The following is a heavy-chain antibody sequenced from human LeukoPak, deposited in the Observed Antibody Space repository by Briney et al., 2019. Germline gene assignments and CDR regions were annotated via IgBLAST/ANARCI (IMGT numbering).Heavy chain of an antibody. V-gene: IGHV4-30-2*01. CDR2: IYHSGST. J-gene: IGHJ5*02. CDR3: AGTVWFGELYWFDP. D-gene: IGHD3-10*01. Sequence: SETLSLTCTVSGGSISSGGYYWSWIRQPPGKGLEWIGYIYHSGSTYYNPSLKSRVTISVDRSKNQFSPKVNSVTAADTAVYFCAGTVWFGELYWFDPWGQGTLVTVSS. CDR1: GGSISSGGYY.